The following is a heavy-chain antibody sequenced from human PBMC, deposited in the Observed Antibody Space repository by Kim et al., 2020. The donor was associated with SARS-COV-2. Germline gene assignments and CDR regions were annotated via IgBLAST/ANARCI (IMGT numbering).Heavy chain of an antibody. CDR3: ARDNSAGSAWWFDP. J-gene: IGHJ5*02. D-gene: IGHD2-15*01. Sequence: EQKFQGRVTMTRDTSTSTAYMELSSLRSDDTAVYYCARDNSAGSAWWFDPWGQGTLVTVSS. V-gene: IGHV1-46*01.